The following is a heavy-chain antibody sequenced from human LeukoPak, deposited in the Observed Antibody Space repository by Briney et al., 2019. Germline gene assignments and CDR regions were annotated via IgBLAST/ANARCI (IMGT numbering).Heavy chain of an antibody. CDR3: AVRSVRYFEF. D-gene: IGHD3-10*01. CDR1: GYSFTSNY. Sequence: GESLKTSCKGSGYSFTSNYIGWVRQMPVKGLEWIGIIYPGDSSTRYSPSFEGQVTISADKSISTAYLQWSSLKASDTAMYYCAVRSVRYFEFWGQGVLVTVSS. CDR2: IYPGDSST. J-gene: IGHJ4*02. V-gene: IGHV5-51*01.